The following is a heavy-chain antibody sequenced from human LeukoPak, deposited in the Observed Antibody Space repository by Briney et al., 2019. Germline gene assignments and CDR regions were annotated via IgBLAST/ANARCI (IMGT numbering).Heavy chain of an antibody. V-gene: IGHV3-30*02. CDR1: GFTFSSYG. CDR2: IGYDGSNK. D-gene: IGHD2-21*01. J-gene: IGHJ3*02. Sequence: PGGSLRLSCAASGFTFSSYGMHWVRQAPGKGLEWVAFIGYDGSNKYYADSVKGRFTISRDNSKNTLYLQMNSLRAEDTAVYYCAKGAVVVIDDAFDIWGQGTMVTVSS. CDR3: AKGAVVVIDDAFDI.